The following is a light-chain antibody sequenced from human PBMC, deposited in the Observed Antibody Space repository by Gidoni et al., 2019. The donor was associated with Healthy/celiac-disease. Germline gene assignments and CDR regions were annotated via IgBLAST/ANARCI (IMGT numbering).Light chain of an antibody. CDR2: AAS. Sequence: DIQMTQSPSSLSASVGDRVTITCRASQSISSYLNWYQQKPGKAPELLIYAASSLQSGVPSRFSGSGSGTDFTLTISSLQPEAFATYYCQQSYSTLFTFGPGTKVDIK. CDR1: QSISSY. V-gene: IGKV1-39*01. CDR3: QQSYSTLFT. J-gene: IGKJ3*01.